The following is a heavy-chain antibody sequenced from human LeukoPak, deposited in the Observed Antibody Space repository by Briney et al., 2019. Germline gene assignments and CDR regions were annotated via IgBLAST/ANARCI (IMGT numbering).Heavy chain of an antibody. CDR3: ARDQWQWELGYFDY. D-gene: IGHD1-26*01. CDR1: GYTFTSYD. CDR2: MNPNSGNT. Sequence: GASVKVSCKASGYTFTSYDINWVRQATGQGLEWMGWMNPNSGNTGYAQKFQGRVTMTRNTSISTAYMELRSLRSDDTAVYYCARDQWQWELGYFDYWGQGTLVTVSS. V-gene: IGHV1-8*01. J-gene: IGHJ4*02.